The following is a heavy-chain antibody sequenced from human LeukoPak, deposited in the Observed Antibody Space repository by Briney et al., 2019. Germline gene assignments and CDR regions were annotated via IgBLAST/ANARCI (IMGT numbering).Heavy chain of an antibody. CDR1: GGTFSSYA. CDR2: IIPIFGTA. J-gene: IGHJ5*02. D-gene: IGHD3-10*01. Sequence: SVKVSRKASGGTFSSYAISWVRQAPGQGLEWMGRIIPIFGTANYAQKFQGRVTITTDESTSTAYMELSSLRSEDTAVYYCARDSLYYYGSGSAWFDPWGQGTLVTVSS. CDR3: ARDSLYYYGSGSAWFDP. V-gene: IGHV1-69*05.